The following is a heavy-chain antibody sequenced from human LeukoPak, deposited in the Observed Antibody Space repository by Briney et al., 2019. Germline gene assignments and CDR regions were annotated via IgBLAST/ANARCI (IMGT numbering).Heavy chain of an antibody. CDR3: AREGVGATDDAFDV. V-gene: IGHV4-59*01. CDR1: GGSISSYY. D-gene: IGHD1-26*01. CDR2: IYYSGST. J-gene: IGHJ3*01. Sequence: PSETLSLTCTVSGGSISSYYWSWIRQPPGNGLEWIGYIYYSGSTNYNSSLKSRVIISVDTSKNQFSLKLRSVTAADTAVYYCAREGVGATDDAFDVWGQGTMVTVSS.